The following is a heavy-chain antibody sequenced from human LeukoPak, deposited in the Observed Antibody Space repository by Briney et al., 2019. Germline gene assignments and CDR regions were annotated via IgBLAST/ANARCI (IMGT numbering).Heavy chain of an antibody. V-gene: IGHV1-18*01. J-gene: IGHJ4*02. Sequence: ASVKVSCKASGYTFSSHGISWVRQAPGQGLEWMGWISAYNGDTNYAQKLQDRVTMTTDTSTSTAYMELRSLRTDDTAVYYCARERPPTYDNSGYYPSPSDFWGQGTLVTVSS. D-gene: IGHD3-22*01. CDR2: ISAYNGDT. CDR1: GYTFSSHG. CDR3: ARERPPTYDNSGYYPSPSDF.